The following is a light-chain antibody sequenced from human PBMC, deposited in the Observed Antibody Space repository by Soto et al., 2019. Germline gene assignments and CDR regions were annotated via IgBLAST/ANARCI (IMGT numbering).Light chain of an antibody. CDR3: CSYTGSYSYV. V-gene: IGLV2-11*01. J-gene: IGLJ1*01. CDR2: DVS. CDR1: SSDVGGYNY. Sequence: QSALTQPRSVSGSPGQSVTISCTGTSSDVGGYNYVSWYQHHPGKAPKVMIYDVSKRPSGVPDRFSGSKSGNTASLTISGLQAEDEADYYCCSYTGSYSYVLGNGTKVTVL.